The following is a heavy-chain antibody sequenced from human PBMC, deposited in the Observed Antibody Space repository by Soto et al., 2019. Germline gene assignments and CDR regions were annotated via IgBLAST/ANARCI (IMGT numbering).Heavy chain of an antibody. CDR2: MNPNSGNT. J-gene: IGHJ5*02. CDR1: GYTFTSYD. V-gene: IGHV1-8*01. CDR3: ARAPRSSWYAP. Sequence: ASVKVSCKASGYTFTSYDINWARQATGQGLEYLGWMNPNSGNTAYAQKLQGRVTMTTDTSTSTAYMELRSLRSDDTAVYYCARAPRSSWYAPWGQRTLVTVSS. D-gene: IGHD6-13*01.